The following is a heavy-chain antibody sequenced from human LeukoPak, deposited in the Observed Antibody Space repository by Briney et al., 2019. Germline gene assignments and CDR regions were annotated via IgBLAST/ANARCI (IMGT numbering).Heavy chain of an antibody. CDR2: ISSSGSTI. CDR3: AELGITMIGGV. J-gene: IGHJ6*04. CDR1: GSTFSSYE. D-gene: IGHD3-10*02. Sequence: PGGSLRLSCAASGSTFSSYEMNWVRQAPGKGLEWVSYISSSGSTIYYADSVKGRFTISRDNAKNSLYLQMNSLRAEHTAVYYCAELGITMIGGVWGKGTTVTISS. V-gene: IGHV3-48*03.